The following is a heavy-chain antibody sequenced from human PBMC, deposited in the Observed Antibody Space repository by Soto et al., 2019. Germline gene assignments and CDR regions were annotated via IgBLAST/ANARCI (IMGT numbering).Heavy chain of an antibody. CDR2: IYSGGST. CDR3: AREGSGYDFDAFDI. V-gene: IGHV3-66*01. D-gene: IGHD5-12*01. CDR1: GFTVSSNY. Sequence: EVQLVESGGGLVQPGGSLRLSCAASGFTVSSNYMSWVRQAPGKGLEWVSVIYSGGSTYYADSVKGRFTISRDNSKNKLYLQMNSLRAEDTAVYYCAREGSGYDFDAFDIWGQGTMVTVSS. J-gene: IGHJ3*02.